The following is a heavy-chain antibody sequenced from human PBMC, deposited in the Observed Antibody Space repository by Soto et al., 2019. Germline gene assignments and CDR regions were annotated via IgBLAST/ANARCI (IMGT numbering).Heavy chain of an antibody. CDR2: INHRGSA. D-gene: IGHD6-13*01. Sequence: PSKNPYLTCAFPGASGTMTCWWSWVRQPPGKGPEWIGEINHRGSANYNPSLKSRVTISVDISKSQFSLRLTSVTAADTAVYYCARYNAASGTYYFDFWGQG. J-gene: IGHJ4*02. CDR3: ARYNAASGTYYFDF. V-gene: IGHV4-4*02. CDR1: GASGTMTCW.